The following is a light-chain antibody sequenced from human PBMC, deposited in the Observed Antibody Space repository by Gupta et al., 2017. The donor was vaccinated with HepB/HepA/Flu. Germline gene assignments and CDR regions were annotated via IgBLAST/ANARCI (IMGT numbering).Light chain of an antibody. CDR1: SSDVGSYNL. J-gene: IGLJ1*01. V-gene: IGLV2-23*02. CDR2: EVS. Sequence: SALTQPASVSGSPGPSITISCTGTSSDVGSYNLVSWYQQHPGKAPKLMIYEVSKRPSGVANRFSGSKSGNTASLTISGLQAEDEADYYCCSYAGSSPYVFGTGTKVTVL. CDR3: CSYAGSSPYV.